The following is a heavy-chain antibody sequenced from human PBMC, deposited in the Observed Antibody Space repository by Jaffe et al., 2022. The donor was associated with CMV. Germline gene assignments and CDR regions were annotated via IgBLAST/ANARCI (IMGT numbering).Heavy chain of an antibody. CDR2: ISANRRNT. D-gene: IGHD6-13*01. V-gene: IGHV1-18*04. Sequence: QVQLVQSGAEVKKPGASVKVSCKASGYTFSDFGITWVRQAPGQGLEWMGWISANRRNTKYAQKFQGRVTVTTDTPTSTAYMELRSLRSDDTAVYYCARGHGVAVIPAGIQYNWYDPWGQGTLVTVSS. J-gene: IGHJ5*02. CDR1: GYTFSDFG. CDR3: ARGHGVAVIPAGIQYNWYDP.